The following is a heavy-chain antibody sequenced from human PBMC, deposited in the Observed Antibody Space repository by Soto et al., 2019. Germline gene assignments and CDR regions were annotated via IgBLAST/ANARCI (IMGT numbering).Heavy chain of an antibody. Sequence: SETLSLTCSVSGGSVSSGSYYWSWIRQPPGKGLEWIGYIYYSGSTNYNPSLKSLVTISVDTSKNQFSLKLSSVTAADTAVYYCARGDYYDSSGYPYGMDVWGQGTTVTVSS. V-gene: IGHV4-61*01. CDR1: GGSVSSGSYY. CDR3: ARGDYYDSSGYPYGMDV. D-gene: IGHD3-22*01. J-gene: IGHJ6*02. CDR2: IYYSGST.